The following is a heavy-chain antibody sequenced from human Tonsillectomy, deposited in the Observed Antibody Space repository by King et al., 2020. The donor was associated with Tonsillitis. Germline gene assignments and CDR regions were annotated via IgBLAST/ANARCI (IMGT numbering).Heavy chain of an antibody. CDR2: INHSGST. CDR1: GGSFSGYH. J-gene: IGHJ6*02. CDR3: AGDTYYYDISGYYPHYGMDV. Sequence: VQLQRWGAGLLKPSETLSLTCAVYGGSFSGYHWSWIRQPPGKALEWIGEINHSGSTNYNPSLKSRVTISLDTSKNQFSLKLSSVTAADTAVYYCAGDTYYYDISGYYPHYGMDVWGHGTTVTVSS. V-gene: IGHV4-34*01. D-gene: IGHD3-22*01.